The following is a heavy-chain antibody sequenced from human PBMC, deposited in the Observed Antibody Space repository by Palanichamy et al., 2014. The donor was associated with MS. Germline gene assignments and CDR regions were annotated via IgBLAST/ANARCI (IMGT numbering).Heavy chain of an antibody. V-gene: IGHV5-51*01. Sequence: EVQLVQSGPEVKKPGESLNISCKGSGYKFSNLWIGWVRQKPGKGLEWMAIMYPGDSDTRYRPSFQGQVIMSVDNSISTAYLQWSSLKASDTAIYYCATKKDFYYGLDVWGQGTSVTVSS. CDR2: MYPGDSDT. CDR1: GYKFSNLW. J-gene: IGHJ6*02. CDR3: ATKKDFYYGLDV.